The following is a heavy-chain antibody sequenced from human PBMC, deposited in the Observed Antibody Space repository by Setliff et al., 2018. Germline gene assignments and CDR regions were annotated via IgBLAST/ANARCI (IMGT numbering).Heavy chain of an antibody. CDR1: GYTLTELS. J-gene: IGHJ3*02. CDR3: ATNSGGNTIDAFDI. D-gene: IGHD2-15*01. V-gene: IGHV1-24*01. Sequence: GASVKVSCKVSGYTLTELSMHWVRQAPGKELEWMGGFDSEDGETIYAQKFQGRVTMTEDTSTDTAYMELSSLRSEDTAVYYCATNSGGNTIDAFDIWGQGTMVTVSS. CDR2: FDSEDGET.